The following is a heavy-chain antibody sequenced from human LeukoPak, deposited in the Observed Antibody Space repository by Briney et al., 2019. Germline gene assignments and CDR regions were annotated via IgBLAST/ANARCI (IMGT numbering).Heavy chain of an antibody. CDR2: IIPIFGTA. Sequence: SVKVSCKASGYTFTGYYMHWVRQAPGQGLEWMGGIIPIFGTANYAQKFQGRVTITTDESTSTAYMELSSLRSEDTAVYYCAAREPAAVWGQGTMVTVSS. CDR1: GYTFTGYY. D-gene: IGHD2-2*01. CDR3: AAREPAAV. V-gene: IGHV1-69*05. J-gene: IGHJ3*01.